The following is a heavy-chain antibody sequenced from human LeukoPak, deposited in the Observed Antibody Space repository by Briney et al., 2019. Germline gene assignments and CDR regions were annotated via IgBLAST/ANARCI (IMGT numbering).Heavy chain of an antibody. CDR2: ISWDGGST. Sequence: GGSLRLSCAASGFTFDDYTMHWVRQAPGKGLEWVSLISWDGGSTYYADSVKGRFTISRDNSKHSLYLQMNSLRTEDTALYYCAKDFTVVVTTSAFDIWGQGTMVTVSS. D-gene: IGHD3-22*01. CDR3: AKDFTVVVTTSAFDI. J-gene: IGHJ3*02. V-gene: IGHV3-43*01. CDR1: GFTFDDYT.